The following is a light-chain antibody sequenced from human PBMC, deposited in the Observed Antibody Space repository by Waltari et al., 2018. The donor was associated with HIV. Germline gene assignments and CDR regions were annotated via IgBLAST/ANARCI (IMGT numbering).Light chain of an antibody. J-gene: IGLJ2*01. V-gene: IGLV1-44*01. Sequence: QSVLTQPPSASGTPGQRVTISCSGSSSQLGRNTVNWYQQLPGPAPKLLIYSNNQRPSGVPDRFSGPKSGTSASLAISGLQSEDEADYYCAAWDDSLNGPVFGGGTKLTVL. CDR3: AAWDDSLNGPV. CDR2: SNN. CDR1: SSQLGRNT.